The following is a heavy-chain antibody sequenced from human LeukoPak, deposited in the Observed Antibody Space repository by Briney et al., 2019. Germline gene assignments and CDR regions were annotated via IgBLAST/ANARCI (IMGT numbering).Heavy chain of an antibody. CDR1: GGSFSGYY. J-gene: IGHJ6*02. CDR2: INHGGST. Sequence: SETLSLTCAVYGGSFSGYYWSWIRQPPGKGLEWIGEINHGGSTNYNPSLKSRVTISVDTSKNQFSLKLSSVTAADTAVYYCARSGGYYYYYYGMDVWAKGPRSPSP. D-gene: IGHD2-15*01. V-gene: IGHV4-34*01. CDR3: ARSGGYYYYYYGMDV.